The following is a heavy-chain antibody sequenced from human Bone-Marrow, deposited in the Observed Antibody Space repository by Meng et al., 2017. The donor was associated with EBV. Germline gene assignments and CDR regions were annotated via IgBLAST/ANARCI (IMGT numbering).Heavy chain of an antibody. J-gene: IGHJ5*02. V-gene: IGHV1-69*06. D-gene: IGHD6-19*01. CDR2: FLPILGAA. CDR3: ARDGIAVPGGSNWFDP. Sequence: QGELVQAGAEVKNPGSPVKVSCKASGDIFTNLAFNWVRQVPGKGLEWMGGFLPILGAANYAQKFQGRLTITADKSTTTAFMELRSLRVDDTAVYFCARDGIAVPGGSNWFDPWGQGTLVTVSS. CDR1: GDIFTNLA.